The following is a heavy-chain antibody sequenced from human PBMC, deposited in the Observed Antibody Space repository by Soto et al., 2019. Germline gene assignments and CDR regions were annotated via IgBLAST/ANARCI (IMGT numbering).Heavy chain of an antibody. J-gene: IGHJ5*02. CDR3: ARRGMIRGADDL. CDR1: GGSFLGFH. D-gene: IGHD3-10*01. Sequence: QVHLQQWGAGLLKPSETLSLTCAVSGGSFLGFHCSWIRQSPGKGLEWIGEITHNGTNTYNQSLKSRTPISVDTSKNQLSLSMTSVTAADTALYYCARRGMIRGADDLWGQGTLVTVYS. V-gene: IGHV4-34*01. CDR2: ITHNGTN.